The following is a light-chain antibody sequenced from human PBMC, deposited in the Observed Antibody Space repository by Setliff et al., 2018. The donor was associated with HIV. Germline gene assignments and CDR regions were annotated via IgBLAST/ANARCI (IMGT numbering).Light chain of an antibody. Sequence: QSALAQPPSVSGTPGQRVTISCTGSSSNFGAGYDVHWYQQLPGTAPTLLISGNNNRPSGVPDRFSGSKSGTSASLAITGLQAEDEADYYCQSYDSSLSAYVFGTGTKVTVL. CDR1: SSNFGAGYD. CDR2: GNN. V-gene: IGLV1-40*01. CDR3: QSYDSSLSAYV. J-gene: IGLJ1*01.